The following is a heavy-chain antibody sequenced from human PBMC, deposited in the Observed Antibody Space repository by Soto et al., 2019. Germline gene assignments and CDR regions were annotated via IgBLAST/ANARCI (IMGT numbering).Heavy chain of an antibody. CDR3: VKTLVRGVIILKYAMDV. V-gene: IGHV3-64D*06. CDR2: ISSHGGST. J-gene: IGHJ6*02. D-gene: IGHD3-10*01. Sequence: PGGSLRLSCSASGFTFSDYAMHRVRRAPGKGLEYVSAISSHGGSTYYADSVKGRFTISRDNSKNTLYFQMSSLRAEDTAVYYCVKTLVRGVIILKYAMDVWGQGTTVTVSS. CDR1: GFTFSDYA.